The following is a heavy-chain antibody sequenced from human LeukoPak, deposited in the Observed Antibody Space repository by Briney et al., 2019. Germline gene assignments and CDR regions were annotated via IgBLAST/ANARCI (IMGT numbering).Heavy chain of an antibody. D-gene: IGHD4-23*01. Sequence: PGGSLRLSCAASGFTFTSYAMSWVRQAPGKGLEWVSVLTGDGNTIYYADSVKGRFTISRDNSKNTLSLQMNSLRAEDTAVYYCAKALYGGHDYWGQGTLVTVSS. CDR1: GFTFTSYA. J-gene: IGHJ4*02. CDR2: LTGDGNTI. CDR3: AKALYGGHDY. V-gene: IGHV3-23*01.